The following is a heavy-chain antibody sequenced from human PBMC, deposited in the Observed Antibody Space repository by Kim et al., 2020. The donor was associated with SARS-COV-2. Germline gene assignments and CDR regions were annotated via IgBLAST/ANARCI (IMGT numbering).Heavy chain of an antibody. CDR3: TRDRRGRPMIRVVVMTPGDYGMDV. Sequence: GGSLRLSCTASGFTFGDYAMSWFRQAPGKGLEWVGFIRSKAYGGTTEYVASVKGRFTISRDDSKSIAYLQMNSLKTEDTAVYYCTRDRRGRPMIRVVVMTPGDYGMDVWGQGTTVTVSS. D-gene: IGHD3-22*01. J-gene: IGHJ6*02. CDR2: IRSKAYGGTT. CDR1: GFTFGDYA. V-gene: IGHV3-49*03.